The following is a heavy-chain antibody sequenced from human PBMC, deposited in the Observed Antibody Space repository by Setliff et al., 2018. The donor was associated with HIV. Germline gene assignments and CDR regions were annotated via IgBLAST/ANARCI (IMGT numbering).Heavy chain of an antibody. CDR3: AKDAHYYYDSSGYAY. J-gene: IGHJ4*02. CDR2: IRYDGSNK. D-gene: IGHD3-22*01. V-gene: IGHV3-30*02. CDR1: GFTFSSYG. Sequence: GGSLRLSCAASGFTFSSYGMHWVRQAPGKGLEWVAFIRYDGSNKYYADSVKGRFTISRDNSKNTLYLQMNSLRAEDTAVYYCAKDAHYYYDSSGYAYWGQGNLVTVSS.